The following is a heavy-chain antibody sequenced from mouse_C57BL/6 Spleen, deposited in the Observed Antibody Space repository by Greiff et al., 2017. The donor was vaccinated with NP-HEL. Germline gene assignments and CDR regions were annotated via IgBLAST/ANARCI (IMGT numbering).Heavy chain of an antibody. CDR1: GFTFTDYY. Sequence: EVKLVESGGGLVQPGGSLSLSCAASGFTFTDYYMSWVRQPPGKALEWLGFIRNKANGYTTEYSASVKGRFTISRDNSQSILYLQMNALRAEDSATYYCARYRRLSLDVWGTGTTVTVSS. V-gene: IGHV7-3*01. D-gene: IGHD2-4*01. J-gene: IGHJ1*03. CDR2: IRNKANGYTT. CDR3: ARYRRLSLDV.